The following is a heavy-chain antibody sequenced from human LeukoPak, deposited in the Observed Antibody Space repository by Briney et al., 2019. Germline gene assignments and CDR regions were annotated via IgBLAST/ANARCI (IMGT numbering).Heavy chain of an antibody. Sequence: GGSLRLSCAASGFTFSSCTMNWVRQAPGKGLEWVSSISSSSSYVYYADSVRGRFTISRDNAKKSLYLQMNSLRAEDTAVYYCAREDGDWFDFWGQGTLVTVSS. CDR2: ISSSSSYV. D-gene: IGHD4-17*01. J-gene: IGHJ4*02. CDR1: GFTFSSCT. V-gene: IGHV3-21*01. CDR3: AREDGDWFDF.